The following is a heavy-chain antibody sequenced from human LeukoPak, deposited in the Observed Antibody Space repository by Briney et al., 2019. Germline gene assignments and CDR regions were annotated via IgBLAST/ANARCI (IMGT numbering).Heavy chain of an antibody. CDR2: IIDRGST. CDR1: GDSINSYY. D-gene: IGHD1-1*01. J-gene: IGHJ4*02. Sequence: SETLSLTCTVSGDSINSYYWSWIRQPPGKGLGWIGYIIDRGSTNYNPSLKSRVTMLVDTSKNQLSLKLSSVTAADTAVYYCARVGDWNDLVYWGQGTLVTVSS. V-gene: IGHV4-59*01. CDR3: ARVGDWNDLVY.